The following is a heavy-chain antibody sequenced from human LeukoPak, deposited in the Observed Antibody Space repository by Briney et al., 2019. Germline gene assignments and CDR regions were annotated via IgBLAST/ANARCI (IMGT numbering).Heavy chain of an antibody. CDR2: INPNSGGT. CDR3: ARDQWDSSSWTRFDP. CDR1: GYTFTGYY. Sequence: EASVKVSCRAAGYTFTGYYMHWVRQAPGQGLEGMGWINPNSGGTNYAQKFQGRVTMTRDTSISTAYMELSRLRSDDTAVYYCARDQWDSSSWTRFDPWGQGTLVTVSS. V-gene: IGHV1-2*02. D-gene: IGHD6-13*01. J-gene: IGHJ5*02.